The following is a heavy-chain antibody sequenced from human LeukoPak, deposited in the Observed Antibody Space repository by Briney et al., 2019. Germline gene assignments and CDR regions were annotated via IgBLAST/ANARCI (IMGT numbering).Heavy chain of an antibody. Sequence: SETLSLTCTVSGGSTSSYHWSWIRQPPGKGLEWIGYIYYSGSTNYNPSLKSRVTISVDTSKNQFSLKLSSVTAADTAVYYCAREVPEAGMDVWGQGTTVTGSS. V-gene: IGHV4-59*01. CDR3: AREVPEAGMDV. CDR2: IYYSGST. J-gene: IGHJ6*02. D-gene: IGHD1-14*01. CDR1: GGSTSSYH.